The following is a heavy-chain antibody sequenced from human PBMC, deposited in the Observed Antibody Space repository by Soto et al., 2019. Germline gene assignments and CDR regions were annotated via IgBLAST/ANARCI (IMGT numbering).Heavy chain of an antibody. CDR1: GGSMIAYY. D-gene: IGHD6-13*01. CDR3: ARVRGTAGKRYFDY. J-gene: IGHJ4*02. CDR2: TYYSGST. V-gene: IGHV4-59*01. Sequence: GPGPSSETLSLTCTVSGGSMIAYYWNWMRQPPGKGLQWIGYTYYSGSTTYNPSLKSRVTISVDSSKNQFSLKLDSVTPADTAVYYCARVRGTAGKRYFDYWGPGTLVTVSS.